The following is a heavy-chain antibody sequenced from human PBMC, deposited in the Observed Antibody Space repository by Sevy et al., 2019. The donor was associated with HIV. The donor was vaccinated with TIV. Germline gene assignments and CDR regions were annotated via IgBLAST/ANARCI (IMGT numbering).Heavy chain of an antibody. CDR2: ISGSGGST. Sequence: GGSLRLSCAASGFTFSSYAMSWVRQAPGKGLEWVSAISGSGGSTYYADSVKGRFTISRDNSKNTLYLQMNSLRAEDMAVYYCAKKTYYYGSGEGGWFDPWGQGTLVTVSS. V-gene: IGHV3-23*01. CDR1: GFTFSSYA. CDR3: AKKTYYYGSGEGGWFDP. J-gene: IGHJ5*02. D-gene: IGHD3-10*01.